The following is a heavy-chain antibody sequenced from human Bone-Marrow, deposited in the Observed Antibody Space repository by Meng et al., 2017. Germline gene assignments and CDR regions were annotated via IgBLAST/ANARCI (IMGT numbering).Heavy chain of an antibody. CDR2: IIPSFGTA. J-gene: IGHJ2*01. V-gene: IGHV1-69*01. CDR1: GGTWRRYA. CDR3: ARSLGLQPTYWYFYL. D-gene: IGHD1-7*01. Sequence: PCGEEGKKPGSSVKVSCSSSGGTWRRYAISWALQPPGQGLEWMGGIIPSFGTANYAQKFQGRVTITADESTSTAYMVLSSLRSEDTAVYSCARSLGLQPTYWYFYLWGRGTLVTVSS.